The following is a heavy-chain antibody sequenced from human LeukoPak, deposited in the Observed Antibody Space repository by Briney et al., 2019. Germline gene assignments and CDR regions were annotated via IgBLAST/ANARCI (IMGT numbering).Heavy chain of an antibody. V-gene: IGHV3-15*01. CDR3: TTSDPVSSIRSHGSYYFDY. CDR2: IKSKTDGGTT. J-gene: IGHJ4*02. CDR1: GFTFSNAW. Sequence: PGGSLRLSCAASGFTFSNAWMSWVRQAPGKGLEWVGRIKSKTDGGTTDYAAPVKGRFTISRDDSKNTLYLQMNSLKTEDTAVYYCTTSDPVSSIRSHGSYYFDYWGQGTLVTVSS. D-gene: IGHD4-17*01.